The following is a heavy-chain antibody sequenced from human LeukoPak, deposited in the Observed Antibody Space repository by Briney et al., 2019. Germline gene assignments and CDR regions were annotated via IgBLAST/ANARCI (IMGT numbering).Heavy chain of an antibody. CDR3: TREDGLVGTNSAFDF. CDR2: INNRGNYI. CDR1: GFTFSTYT. Sequence: GGSLRLSCAASGFTFSTYTMNWVRQAPGKGLEWVSSINNRGNYIYYTESVRGRFTISRDNANNSLYLQMNSLRAEDTALYYCTREDGLVGTNSAFDFWGQGILVTVS. V-gene: IGHV3-21*01. J-gene: IGHJ4*02. D-gene: IGHD1-26*01.